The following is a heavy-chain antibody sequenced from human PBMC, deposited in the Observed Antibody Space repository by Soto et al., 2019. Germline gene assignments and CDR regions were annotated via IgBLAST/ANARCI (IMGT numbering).Heavy chain of an antibody. V-gene: IGHV3-23*01. D-gene: IGHD3-22*01. J-gene: IGHJ5*02. CDR1: GFTFSTYA. Sequence: GGALRLSCAASGFTFSTYAMSWVRQAPGKGLEWVSEISNSGGATKYGDSMKGRFIISRDNSKDTLYPQMNSPRAEDTAVYYCSKEHDNSCYYPWGRGTLVTVSS. CDR2: ISNSGGAT. CDR3: SKEHDNSCYYP.